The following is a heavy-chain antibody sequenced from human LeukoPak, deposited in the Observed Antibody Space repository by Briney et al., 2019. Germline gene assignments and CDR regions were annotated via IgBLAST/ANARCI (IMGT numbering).Heavy chain of an antibody. CDR1: GFTFSNYW. V-gene: IGHV3-7*01. Sequence: PGRSLRLSCAASGFTFSNYWMSWVRQAPGKGLEWVANIKQDGSEKYYVNSVKGRFTISRDNAKNSLYLQMNSLRAEDTAIYYCAREGDWNYEDYWGQGTLVTVSS. J-gene: IGHJ4*02. CDR2: IKQDGSEK. CDR3: AREGDWNYEDY. D-gene: IGHD1-7*01.